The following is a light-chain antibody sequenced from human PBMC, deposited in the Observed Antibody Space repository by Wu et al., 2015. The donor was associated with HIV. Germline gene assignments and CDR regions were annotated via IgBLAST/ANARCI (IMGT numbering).Light chain of an antibody. CDR2: DAS. V-gene: IGKV3-11*01. Sequence: ELVLTQSPATLSLSPGEKATLSCRTSQSVGTYLAWYQHKPGQAPRLLIYDASNRATGIPARFSGSGSGTDFTLTISSLEPEDLAVYYCQQRSNSPLTFGQGTRLEIK. CDR3: QQRSNSPLT. J-gene: IGKJ5*01. CDR1: QSVGTY.